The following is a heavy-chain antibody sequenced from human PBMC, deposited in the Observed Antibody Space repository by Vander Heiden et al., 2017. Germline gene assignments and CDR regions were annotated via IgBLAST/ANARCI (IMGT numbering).Heavy chain of an antibody. CDR1: GDSVSSNSPV. D-gene: IGHD3-10*01. J-gene: IGHJ4*02. CDR3: ARENTVVRGVVNPLDY. Sequence: QVQLQQSGPGLVKSSQTLPPTCAISGDSVSSNSPVWHWSGQSPSGGLDWLGRTYYRTKWTTDYAVSVKSRITINPDTSKNQFSLQLNSVTPEDTAVYYCARENTVVRGVVNPLDYWGQGTLGTVSS. CDR2: TYYRTKWTT. V-gene: IGHV6-1*01.